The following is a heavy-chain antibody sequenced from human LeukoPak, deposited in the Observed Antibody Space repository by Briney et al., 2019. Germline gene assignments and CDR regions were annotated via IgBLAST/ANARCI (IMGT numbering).Heavy chain of an antibody. D-gene: IGHD2-2*02. CDR1: EYTFTSYY. Sequence: ASVKVSCKASEYTFTSYYMHWVRQAPGQGLEWMGIINPSGGSTSYAQKFQGRVTMTRDMSTSTVYMELSSLRSEDTAVYYCARVAAEVVGVPGAIGFGWLRRDYYYMDVWGRGTTVIVSS. V-gene: IGHV1-46*01. CDR3: ARVAAEVVGVPGAIGFGWLRRDYYYMDV. CDR2: INPSGGST. J-gene: IGHJ6*03.